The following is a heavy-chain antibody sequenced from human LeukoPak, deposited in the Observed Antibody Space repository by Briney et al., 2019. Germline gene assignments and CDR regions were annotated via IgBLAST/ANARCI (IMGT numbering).Heavy chain of an antibody. D-gene: IGHD4-17*01. J-gene: IGHJ4*02. Sequence: GGSLRLSCAASGFTFSRYELNWVRQAPGKGVEWVSYISSSGSIIYYADSVKGRFTIYRDNAKNSLYLQMNSLRAEDTALYYCARDLGMTDGDYVSYFDYWGQGTLVTVSS. CDR2: ISSSGSII. V-gene: IGHV3-48*03. CDR1: GFTFSRYE. CDR3: ARDLGMTDGDYVSYFDY.